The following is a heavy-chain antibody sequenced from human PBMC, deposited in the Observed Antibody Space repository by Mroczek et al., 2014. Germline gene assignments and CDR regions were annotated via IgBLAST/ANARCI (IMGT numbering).Heavy chain of an antibody. V-gene: IGHV4-59*01. CDR2: IYYSGST. D-gene: IGHD2-15*01. CDR3: ARGGGGMGVFFLDY. J-gene: IGHJ4*02. CDR1: GGSISSYY. Sequence: QVQLQESGPGLVKPSETLSLTCTVSGGSISSYYWSWIRQPPGKGLEWIGYIYYSGSTNYNPSLKSRVTISVDTSKNQFSLKLSSVTAADTAVYYCARGGGGMGVFFLDYVGPGNPGHRLL.